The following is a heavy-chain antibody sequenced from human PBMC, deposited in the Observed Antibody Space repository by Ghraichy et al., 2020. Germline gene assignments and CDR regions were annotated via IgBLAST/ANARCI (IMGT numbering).Heavy chain of an antibody. Sequence: GGSLRLSCAASGFTFSSYAMSWVRQAPGKGLEWVSAISGSGGSTYYADSVKGRFTISRDNSKNTLYLQMNSLRAEDTAVYYCAKDVGYCSSTSCFNLYGMDVWGQGTTVTVSS. D-gene: IGHD2-2*01. J-gene: IGHJ6*02. V-gene: IGHV3-23*01. CDR1: GFTFSSYA. CDR3: AKDVGYCSSTSCFNLYGMDV. CDR2: ISGSGGST.